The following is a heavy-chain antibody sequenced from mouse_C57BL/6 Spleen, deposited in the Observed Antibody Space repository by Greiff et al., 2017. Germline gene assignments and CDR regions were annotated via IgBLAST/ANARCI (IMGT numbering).Heavy chain of an antibody. D-gene: IGHD2-5*01. CDR2: IYPGSGST. J-gene: IGHJ3*01. CDR3: ARAGYSNPAWFAY. Sequence: QVHVKQPGAELVKPGASVKMSCKASGYTFTSYWITWVKQRPGQGLEWIGDIYPGSGSTNYNEKFKSKATLTVDTSSSTAYMQLSSLTSEDSAVYYCARAGYSNPAWFAYWGQGTLVTVSA. V-gene: IGHV1-55*01. CDR1: GYTFTSYW.